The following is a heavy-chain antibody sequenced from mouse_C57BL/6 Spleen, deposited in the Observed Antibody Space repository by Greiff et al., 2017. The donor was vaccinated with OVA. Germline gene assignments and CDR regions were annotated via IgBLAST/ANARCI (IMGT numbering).Heavy chain of an antibody. V-gene: IGHV1-64*01. D-gene: IGHD1-1*01. CDR2: IHPNSGST. J-gene: IGHJ3*01. Sequence: VQLQQPGAELVKPGASVKLSCKASGYTFTSYWMHWVKQRPGQGLEWIGMIHPNSGSTNYNEKFKSKATLTVDKSSSTAYMQLSSLTSEDSAVYYCARTGGSSLWFAYWGQGTLVTVSA. CDR3: ARTGGSSLWFAY. CDR1: GYTFTSYW.